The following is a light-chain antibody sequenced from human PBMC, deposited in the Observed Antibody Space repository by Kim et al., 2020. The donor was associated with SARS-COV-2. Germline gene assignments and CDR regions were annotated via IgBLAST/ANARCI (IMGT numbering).Light chain of an antibody. CDR1: TSDVGVYNF. V-gene: IGLV2-14*03. Sequence: QSALTQPASVSGSPGQSITISCTGTTSDVGVYNFVSWYRQYPGKAPKLMIYDVITRPSGVSNRFSGSKSGNTASLTISGLQAEDEADYYCTSYTTSSTLVFGGGTKVTVL. J-gene: IGLJ3*02. CDR2: DVI. CDR3: TSYTTSSTLV.